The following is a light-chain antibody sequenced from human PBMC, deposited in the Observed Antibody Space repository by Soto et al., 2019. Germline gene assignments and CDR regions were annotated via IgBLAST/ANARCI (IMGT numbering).Light chain of an antibody. J-gene: IGKJ3*01. CDR2: GAS. V-gene: IGKV3-15*01. CDR1: QSVSSN. Sequence: EIVMTQSPATLSVSPGERATLSCRASQSVSSNLAWYQQKPGQAPRLLIYGASTRATGMPARFSGSGSGTEFTLTISSLQSEDFAVYYCQQYNNWPPLFGPGTKVDIK. CDR3: QQYNNWPPL.